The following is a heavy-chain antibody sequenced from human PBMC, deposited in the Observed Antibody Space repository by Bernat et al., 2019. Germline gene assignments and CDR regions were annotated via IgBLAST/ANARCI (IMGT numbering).Heavy chain of an antibody. Sequence: QVQLQESGPGLVKPSETLSLTCTVSGCSISSSSYYWGWIRQPPGKGLEWIGSIYYSGSTYYNPSLKSRVTITVDTSKNQLSLKLSSVTAENTAVYYCARNDPNIEFRGQGTLVTVSS. J-gene: IGHJ4*02. CDR1: GCSISSSSYY. CDR2: IYYSGST. D-gene: IGHD1-1*01. CDR3: ARNDPNIEF. V-gene: IGHV4-39*01.